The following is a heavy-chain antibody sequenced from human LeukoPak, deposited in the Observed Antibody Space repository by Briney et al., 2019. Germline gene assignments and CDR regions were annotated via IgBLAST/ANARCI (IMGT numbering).Heavy chain of an antibody. Sequence: SETLSLTCTVSGGSISSSSYYWGWIRQPPGKGLEWIGNIYYSGSTYYNPSLKSRVTISVDTSKNQFCLKLSSVTAADTAVYYCARDGGLNTNFDYCGQGALVTVSS. CDR2: IYYSGST. D-gene: IGHD2-15*01. CDR1: GGSISSSSYY. CDR3: ARDGGLNTNFDY. J-gene: IGHJ4*02. V-gene: IGHV4-39*07.